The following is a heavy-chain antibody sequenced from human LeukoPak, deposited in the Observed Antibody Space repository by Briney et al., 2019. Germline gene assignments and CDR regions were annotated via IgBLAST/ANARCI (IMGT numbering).Heavy chain of an antibody. J-gene: IGHJ4*02. CDR2: ISGSGGST. D-gene: IGHD6-19*01. CDR1: GFTFSSYA. V-gene: IGHV3-23*01. Sequence: GASLRLSCAASGFTFSSYAMSWVRQAPGKGLEWVSAISGSGGSTYCADSVKGRFTISRDNSKNTLYLQMNSLRAEDTAVYYCARRVAELDYWGQGTLVTVSS. CDR3: ARRVAELDY.